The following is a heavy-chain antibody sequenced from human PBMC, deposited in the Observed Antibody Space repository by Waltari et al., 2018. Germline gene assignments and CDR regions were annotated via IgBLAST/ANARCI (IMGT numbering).Heavy chain of an antibody. V-gene: IGHV1-69*05. CDR2: VIPSYGTA. J-gene: IGHJ5*02. CDR1: GGTFSSYA. D-gene: IGHD3-22*01. Sequence: QVQLVQSGAEVKKPGSSVKVSCKASGGTFSSYAISWVRQAPGQGLELMGGVIPSYGTANCEQKFKGRVTITTDESTSTAYMELGRLRSEDTAVYYSARDSYYDSLRPWGQGTLVTVSS. CDR3: ARDSYYDSLRP.